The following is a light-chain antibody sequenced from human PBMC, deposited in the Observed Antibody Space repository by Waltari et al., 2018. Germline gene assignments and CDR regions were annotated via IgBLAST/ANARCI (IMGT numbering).Light chain of an antibody. CDR3: SSYTTSNTHVV. CDR2: EVS. Sequence: QSALTQPASVSGSPGQSITISCTGTSSDIGGYNYVSWYQQHPGKAHKLMIYEVSNRPSGVSHRFSGSKSGSTASLTISGLQTEDEADYYCSSYTTSNTHVVFGGGTKLTVL. V-gene: IGLV2-14*01. J-gene: IGLJ2*01. CDR1: SSDIGGYNY.